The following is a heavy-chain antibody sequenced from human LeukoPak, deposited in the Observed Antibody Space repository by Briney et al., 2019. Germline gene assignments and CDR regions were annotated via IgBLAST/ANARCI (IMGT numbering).Heavy chain of an antibody. CDR2: IYHSGST. CDR1: GYSISSGYY. V-gene: IGHV4-38-2*01. CDR3: ARQHDSYYYYYIDV. Sequence: SETLSLTCAVSGYSISSGYYWGWIRPPPGKGLEWIGSIYHSGSTYYNPSLKSRVTISVDTSKNQFSLKLSSVTAADSAVYYCARQHDSYYYYYIDVWGSGTRVTVSS. J-gene: IGHJ6*03.